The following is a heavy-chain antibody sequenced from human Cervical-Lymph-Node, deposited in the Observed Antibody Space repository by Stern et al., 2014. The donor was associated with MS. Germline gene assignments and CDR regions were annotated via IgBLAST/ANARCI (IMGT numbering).Heavy chain of an antibody. CDR2: INAGNGNT. CDR1: GYTFTNYA. V-gene: IGHV1-3*01. D-gene: IGHD5-12*01. J-gene: IGHJ4*02. Sequence: QMQLVQSGAEVKKPGASVKVSCKASGYTFTNYAIHWVRQAPGQRLEWMGWINAGNGNTKYSQKFQARVTLTRDTSASTAYMELSSLRSEDTAVYYCARVSGPFDYWGQGTLVTVSS. CDR3: ARVSGPFDY.